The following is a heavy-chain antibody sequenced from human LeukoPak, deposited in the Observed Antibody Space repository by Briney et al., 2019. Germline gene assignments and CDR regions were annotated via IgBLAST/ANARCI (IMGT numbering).Heavy chain of an antibody. CDR3: VRGSGGDGYGYWGDY. D-gene: IGHD5-24*01. V-gene: IGHV3-33*01. CDR1: GFTFSYYG. J-gene: IGHJ4*02. Sequence: PGRSLRLSSAASGFTFSYYGMHWVGQAPGLGLEWVIVLWFDGRKLHYPDHGKGRFTISRDNSTDTLYLQMDKLRADDTAYYYCVRGSGGDGYGYWGDYWGQGTLVTVSP. CDR2: LWFDGRKL.